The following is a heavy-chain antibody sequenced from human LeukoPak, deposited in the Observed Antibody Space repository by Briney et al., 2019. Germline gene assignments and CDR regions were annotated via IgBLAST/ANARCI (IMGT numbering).Heavy chain of an antibody. Sequence: ASVKVSCKASGYTFTGYYMHWVRQAPGQGLEWMGRINPNSGGTNYAQKFQGRVTMTRDTSISTAYMELSRLRSDDTAVYYCARTGFRGYSYGYNWFDPWGQGTLVTVSS. D-gene: IGHD5-18*01. CDR2: INPNSGGT. CDR3: ARTGFRGYSYGYNWFDP. V-gene: IGHV1-2*06. J-gene: IGHJ5*02. CDR1: GYTFTGYY.